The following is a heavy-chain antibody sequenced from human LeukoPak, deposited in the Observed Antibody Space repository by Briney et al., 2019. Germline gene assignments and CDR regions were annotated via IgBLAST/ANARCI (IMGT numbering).Heavy chain of an antibody. D-gene: IGHD2-2*01. Sequence: GESLRLSCAASGFTFSSYAMDWVRQAPGQGLEYVSAISSNWGSTYYANSVKGRFTISRDNSKNTLYPQMVSLRAADMAVYYCARRQRYCSSTSCYLDYWGQGTLVSVSS. J-gene: IGHJ4*02. V-gene: IGHV3-64*01. CDR2: ISSNWGST. CDR1: GFTFSSYA. CDR3: ARRQRYCSSTSCYLDY.